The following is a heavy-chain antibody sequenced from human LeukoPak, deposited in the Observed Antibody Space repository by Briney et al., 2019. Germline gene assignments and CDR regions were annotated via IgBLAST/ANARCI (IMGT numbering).Heavy chain of an antibody. CDR3: ARDPLGYYDSSGYSHGDYFDY. CDR1: GYTFTSYD. J-gene: IGHJ4*02. CDR2: MNPNSGNT. D-gene: IGHD3-22*01. Sequence: ASVKVSCKASGYTFTSYDINWVRQATGQGLEWMGWMNPNSGNTNYAQKLQGRVTMTTDTSTSTAYMELRSLRSDDTAVYYCARDPLGYYDSSGYSHGDYFDYWGQGTLVTVSS. V-gene: IGHV1-18*01.